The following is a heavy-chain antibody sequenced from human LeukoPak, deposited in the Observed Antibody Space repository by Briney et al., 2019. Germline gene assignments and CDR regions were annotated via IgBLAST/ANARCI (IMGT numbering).Heavy chain of an antibody. CDR3: AGDRVVIAIGLAFDI. CDR1: GFTFSSYS. Sequence: PGGSLRLSCAASGFTFSSYSMNWVRQAPGKGLEWVSSISSSSSYIYYADSVKGRFTISRDNAKNSLYLQMNSLRAEDTAVYYCAGDRVVIAIGLAFDIWGQGTMVTVSS. CDR2: ISSSSSYI. J-gene: IGHJ3*02. D-gene: IGHD2-21*01. V-gene: IGHV3-21*01.